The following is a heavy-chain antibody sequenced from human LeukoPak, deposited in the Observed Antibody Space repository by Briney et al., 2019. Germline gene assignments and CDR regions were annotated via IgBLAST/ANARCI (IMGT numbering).Heavy chain of an antibody. J-gene: IGHJ4*02. CDR3: ARDLVLCYYD. Sequence: ASVKVSCNSSVHTFTSYAISWVRQAPGQGLEWMGWISGHNDDTNYAQRLQGRVTMTTDTSTSTAYMELRSLRSDDTAVYYCARDLVLCYYDWGQGTLVTVSS. CDR1: VHTFTSYA. V-gene: IGHV1-18*01. CDR2: ISGHNDDT. D-gene: IGHD3-22*01.